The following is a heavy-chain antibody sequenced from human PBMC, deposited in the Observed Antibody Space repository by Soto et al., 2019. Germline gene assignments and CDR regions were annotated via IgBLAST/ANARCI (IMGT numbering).Heavy chain of an antibody. D-gene: IGHD6-6*01. J-gene: IGHJ4*02. Sequence: QVQLVQSGAEVKKPGSSVKVSCKASGGTFSSYTIGWVRQAPGQGLEWMGRIIPILGIANYAQKFQGRVTITADKATSTAYMELSSLRSEDTAVYYCAREGQLVPQFDYWGQGTLVTVSS. CDR2: IIPILGIA. V-gene: IGHV1-69*08. CDR1: GGTFSSYT. CDR3: AREGQLVPQFDY.